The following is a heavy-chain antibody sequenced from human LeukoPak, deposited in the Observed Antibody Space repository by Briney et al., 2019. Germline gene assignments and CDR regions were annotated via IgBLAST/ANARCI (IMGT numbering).Heavy chain of an antibody. J-gene: IGHJ4*02. V-gene: IGHV1-2*02. CDR1: GYTFTGYY. D-gene: IGHD5-18*01. CDR2: INPNSGGT. Sequence: ASVKVSCKASGYTFTGYYMHWVRQAPGQGLEWMGWINPNSGGTNYAQKFQGRVTMTRDTSISTAYMELSRLRSDHTAVYYCARVGQLWLVGEGDYWGQGTLVTVSS. CDR3: ARVGQLWLVGEGDY.